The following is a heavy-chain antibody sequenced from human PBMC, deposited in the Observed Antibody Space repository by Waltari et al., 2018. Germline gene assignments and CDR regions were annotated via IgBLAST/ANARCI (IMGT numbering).Heavy chain of an antibody. CDR2: IYSSGST. Sequence: QVQVQESGPGLVKPSGTLSLTCTVSDGSINNYFWTWIRRPAGKGLEWIGRIYSSGSTNCNPSLRSRVTMSIDTSKNQFSLKLASVTAADTAVYFCAREVRRDGYNYVDYWAQGTLVIVSS. D-gene: IGHD5-12*01. CDR1: DGSINNYF. J-gene: IGHJ4*02. V-gene: IGHV4-4*07. CDR3: AREVRRDGYNYVDY.